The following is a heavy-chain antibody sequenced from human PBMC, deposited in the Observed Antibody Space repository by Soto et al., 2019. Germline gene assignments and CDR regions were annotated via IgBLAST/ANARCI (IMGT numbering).Heavy chain of an antibody. Sequence: GASAKATCKASGYTFTSYYMHWARQDPGQGLEWMGIINPSGGSTSYAQKFQGRVTMTRDTSTSTVYMELSSLRSEDTAVYYCARDLFRLGELSPIDYWGQGTLVTVSS. CDR2: INPSGGST. V-gene: IGHV1-46*03. CDR1: GYTFTSYY. J-gene: IGHJ4*02. CDR3: ARDLFRLGELSPIDY. D-gene: IGHD3-16*02.